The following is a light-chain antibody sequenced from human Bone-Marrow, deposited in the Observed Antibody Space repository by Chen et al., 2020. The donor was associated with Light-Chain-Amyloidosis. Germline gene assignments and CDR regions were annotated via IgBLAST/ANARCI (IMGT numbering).Light chain of an antibody. CDR3: CSYPGCCNPYV. Sequence: QSALTQPASVSGSPGQSITVHCAGTSSDVGVYNLVFWYQQHPGKAPKLMIYEVTKRPSGVSSRFSGCKSGNTASLRISGLQDEDEADYYCCSYPGCCNPYVCGTGTKVTVL. CDR2: EVT. J-gene: IGLJ1*01. V-gene: IGLV2-23*02. CDR1: SSDVGVYNL.